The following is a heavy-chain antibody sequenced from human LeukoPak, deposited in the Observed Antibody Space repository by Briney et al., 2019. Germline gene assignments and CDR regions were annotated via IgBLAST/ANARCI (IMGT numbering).Heavy chain of an antibody. V-gene: IGHV3-7*03. CDR2: IKQDGSEK. Sequence: PGGSLRLSCAASGFTFSSYWMSWVRQAPGKGLEWVANIKQDGSEKYYVDSVKGRFTISRDNAKNSLYLQMNSLRAEDTAVYYYARDLRPYYDILTGYYSRYGDYYYYGMDVWGQGTTVTVSS. J-gene: IGHJ6*02. CDR3: ARDLRPYYDILTGYYSRYGDYYYYGMDV. D-gene: IGHD3-9*01. CDR1: GFTFSSYW.